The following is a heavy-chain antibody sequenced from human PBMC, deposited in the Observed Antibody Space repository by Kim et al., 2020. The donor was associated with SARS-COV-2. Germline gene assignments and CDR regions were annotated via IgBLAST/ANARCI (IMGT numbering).Heavy chain of an antibody. CDR3: ARHKGYWSDRP. CDR2: IYFSGNT. CDR1: GGSISTSSYY. V-gene: IGHV4-39*01. Sequence: SETLSLTCTVSGGSISTSSYYWVWIRQPPGKGLEWVGSIYFSGNTYYNPSLKGRVTISVDTSKNQFSLKLNSVTATDTAVYYCARHKGYWSDRPWGQGTLVTVSS. D-gene: IGHD1-1*01. J-gene: IGHJ5*02.